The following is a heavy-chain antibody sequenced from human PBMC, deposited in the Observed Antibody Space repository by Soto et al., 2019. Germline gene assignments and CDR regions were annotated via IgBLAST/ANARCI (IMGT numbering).Heavy chain of an antibody. CDR3: ARLFLVPAGYFDY. CDR1: GGSISSSSYY. CDR2: IYYSGRA. J-gene: IGHJ4*02. V-gene: IGHV4-39*01. D-gene: IGHD2-2*01. Sequence: QLQLQESGPGLVKPSETLSLTCTVSGGSISSSSYYWGWIRQPPGKGLEWIGSIYYSGRAYYNPSLKSRVTISVDTSKNQFSLKLSSVTAADTAVYYCARLFLVPAGYFDYWGQGTLVTVSS.